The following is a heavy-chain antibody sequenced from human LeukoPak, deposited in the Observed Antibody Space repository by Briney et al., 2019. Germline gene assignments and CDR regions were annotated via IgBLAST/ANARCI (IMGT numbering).Heavy chain of an antibody. CDR1: GGSISSYY. J-gene: IGHJ6*02. Sequence: SETLSLTCTVSGGSISSYYWSWIRQPPGKGLEWIGYIYYSGSTNYNPSLKSRVTISVDTSKNQFSLKLSSVTAADTAVYYCARDRYGMDVWGQGTMVTVSS. CDR2: IYYSGST. CDR3: ARDRYGMDV. V-gene: IGHV4-59*01.